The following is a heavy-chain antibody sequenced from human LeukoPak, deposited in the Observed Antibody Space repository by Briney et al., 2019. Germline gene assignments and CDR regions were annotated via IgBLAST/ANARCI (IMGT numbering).Heavy chain of an antibody. CDR2: ISAYNGNT. Sequence: ASVKVSCKASGYTFTSYGISWVRQAPGQGLEWMGWISAYNGNTNYAQKLQGRVTMTTDTSTSTAYMELRSLRSDDTAVYYCARDLTGGDYVWGGYRGDYWGQGTLVTVSS. CDR1: GYTFTSYG. CDR3: ARDLTGGDYVWGGYRGDY. D-gene: IGHD3-16*02. J-gene: IGHJ4*02. V-gene: IGHV1-18*01.